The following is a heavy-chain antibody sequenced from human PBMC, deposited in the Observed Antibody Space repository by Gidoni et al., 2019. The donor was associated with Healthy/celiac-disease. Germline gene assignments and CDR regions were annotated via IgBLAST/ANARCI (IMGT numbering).Heavy chain of an antibody. CDR3: ARVVGALDY. Sequence: QVQLQQWGAGLLKPSEPLSLTCAVYGGSFSGYYWSWIRQPPGKGLEWIGEINHSGSTNYNPSLTSRVTISVDTSKNQFSLKLSSVTAADTAVYYCARVVGALDYWGQGTLVTVSS. J-gene: IGHJ4*02. V-gene: IGHV4-34*01. CDR2: INHSGST. CDR1: GGSFSGYY. D-gene: IGHD1-26*01.